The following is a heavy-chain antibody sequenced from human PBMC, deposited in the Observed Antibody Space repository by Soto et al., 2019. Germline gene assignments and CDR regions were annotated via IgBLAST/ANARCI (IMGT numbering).Heavy chain of an antibody. CDR3: ARDPLEEVIPVAEGSYYYYGMDV. D-gene: IGHD6-19*01. CDR1: GGTFSSYA. J-gene: IGHJ6*02. CDR2: IIPIFGTA. Sequence: GASVEVSCEASGGTFSSYAISWVRQAPGQGLEWMGGIIPIFGTANCAQKFQGRVTITADESTSTAYTELSSLRSEDTAVYYCARDPLEEVIPVAEGSYYYYGMDVWGQGTTVTVYS. V-gene: IGHV1-69*13.